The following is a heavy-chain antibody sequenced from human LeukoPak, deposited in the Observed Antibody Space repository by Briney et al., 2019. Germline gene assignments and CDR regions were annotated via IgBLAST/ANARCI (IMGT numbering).Heavy chain of an antibody. V-gene: IGHV4-4*07. Sequence: SETLSLTCTVSGDSISSYYWNWIRQPAGKGLECIGRIYASGNTNYYPSLKSRDTMSVDTSKNQFSLKLSSVTAADTAVYYCARSFDYYDSSGYHFDYWGQGTLVTVSS. J-gene: IGHJ4*02. D-gene: IGHD3-22*01. CDR2: IYASGNT. CDR1: GDSISSYY. CDR3: ARSFDYYDSSGYHFDY.